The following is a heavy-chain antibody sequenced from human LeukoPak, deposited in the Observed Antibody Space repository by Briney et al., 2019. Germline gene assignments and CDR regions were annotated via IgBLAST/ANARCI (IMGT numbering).Heavy chain of an antibody. J-gene: IGHJ5*02. V-gene: IGHV3-23*01. CDR1: GFTFSSYA. CDR3: AKSARVVVARGWFDP. Sequence: GGSPRLSCAASGFTFSSYAMSWVRQAPGKGLEWVSAISGSGGSTYYADSVKGRFTISRDNSKNTLYLQMNSLRAEDTAVYYCAKSARVVVARGWFDPWGQGTLVTVSS. CDR2: ISGSGGST. D-gene: IGHD2-15*01.